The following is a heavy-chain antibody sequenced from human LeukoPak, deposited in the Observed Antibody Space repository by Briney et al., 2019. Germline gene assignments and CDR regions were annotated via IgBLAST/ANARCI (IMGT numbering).Heavy chain of an antibody. CDR1: GGTFSSYA. V-gene: IGHV1-69*05. J-gene: IGHJ4*02. Sequence: SVKVSCKASGGTFSSYAISWVRQAPGQGLEWMGGIIPIFGTANYAQKFQGRVTITTDESTSTAYMELSSLRSEDTAVYYCAKFEQQLAGPPFDYWGQGTLVTVSS. CDR3: AKFEQQLAGPPFDY. CDR2: IIPIFGTA. D-gene: IGHD6-13*01.